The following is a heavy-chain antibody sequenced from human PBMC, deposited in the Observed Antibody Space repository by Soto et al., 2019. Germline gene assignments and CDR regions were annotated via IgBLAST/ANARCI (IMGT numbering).Heavy chain of an antibody. CDR1: GFTFSSYA. Sequence: GGSMRLSCAASGFTFSSYAMSWVRQAPGKGLEWVSAISGSGGSTYYADSVKGRFTISRDNSKNTLYLQMNSLRAEDTAVYYCEKDRKVPWFDPWGQGTLVTVSS. CDR3: EKDRKVPWFDP. V-gene: IGHV3-23*01. CDR2: ISGSGGST. J-gene: IGHJ5*02.